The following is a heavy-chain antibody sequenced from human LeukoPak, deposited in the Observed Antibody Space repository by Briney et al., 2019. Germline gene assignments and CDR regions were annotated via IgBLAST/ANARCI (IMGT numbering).Heavy chain of an antibody. J-gene: IGHJ4*02. CDR1: GFTFSNYW. D-gene: IGHD4-17*01. Sequence: GGSLRLSCAASGFTFSNYWMNWVRQAPGKGLEWVANIKRDGSEKYYVDSVKGRFTISRDNAKNSLYLQMNSLRAEDTAVYYCARVPGDYGYFDFWGQGTLVTVSS. V-gene: IGHV3-7*03. CDR3: ARVPGDYGYFDF. CDR2: IKRDGSEK.